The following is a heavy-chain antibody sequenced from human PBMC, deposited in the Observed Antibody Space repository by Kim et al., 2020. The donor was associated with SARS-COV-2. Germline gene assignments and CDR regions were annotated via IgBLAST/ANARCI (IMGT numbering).Heavy chain of an antibody. CDR1: GGSFSGYY. CDR3: ATSYYDFWSGYRNWFDP. D-gene: IGHD3-3*01. CDR2: INHSGST. J-gene: IGHJ5*02. Sequence: SETLSLTCAVYGGSFSGYYWSWIRQPPGKGLEWIGEINHSGSTNYNPSLKSRVTISVDTSKNQFSLKLSSVTAADTAVYYCATSYYDFWSGYRNWFDPWGQGTLVTVSP. V-gene: IGHV4-34*01.